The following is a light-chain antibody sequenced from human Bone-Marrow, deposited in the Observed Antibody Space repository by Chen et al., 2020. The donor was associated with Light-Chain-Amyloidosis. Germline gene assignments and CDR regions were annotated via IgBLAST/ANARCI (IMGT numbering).Light chain of an antibody. V-gene: IGLV3-21*02. CDR2: DDS. J-gene: IGLJ2*01. CDR3: CSLADTSTSV. CDR1: NIGSTS. Sequence: SYVLTQPSSVSVAPGQTATIACGGNNIGSTSVHWYQQTPGQAPLLVVYDDSDRPSGIPDRFSGSKSGNTASLTISSLQAEDEADYYCCSLADTSTSVFGGGTRLTVL.